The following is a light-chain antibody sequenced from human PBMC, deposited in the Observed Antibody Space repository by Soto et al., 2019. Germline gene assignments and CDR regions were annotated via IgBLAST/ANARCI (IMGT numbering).Light chain of an antibody. V-gene: IGLV1-40*01. CDR2: GNN. CDR1: RSNIGAGYD. CDR3: QSYDNSLIAWV. Sequence: QSVLTQPPSVSGAPGQRVTISCTGSRSNIGAGYDVHWYHQIPGTAPKLLIYGNNNRPSGVPDRFSGSKSGTSASLAITGLQAEDEADYYCQSYDNSLIAWVFGGGTKLTVL. J-gene: IGLJ3*02.